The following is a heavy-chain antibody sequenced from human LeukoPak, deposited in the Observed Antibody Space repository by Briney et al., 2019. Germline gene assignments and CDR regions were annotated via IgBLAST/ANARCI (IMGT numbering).Heavy chain of an antibody. CDR2: MNPNSGNT. Sequence: EASVKVSCKASGYTFTSYDINWVRQATGQGLEWMGWMNPNSGNTGYAQKFQGRVTMTRNTSISTAYMELSSLRSEDTAVYYCARSPMTTVTNFDYWGQGTLVTVSS. CDR3: ARSPMTTVTNFDY. D-gene: IGHD4-17*01. V-gene: IGHV1-8*01. CDR1: GYTFTSYD. J-gene: IGHJ4*02.